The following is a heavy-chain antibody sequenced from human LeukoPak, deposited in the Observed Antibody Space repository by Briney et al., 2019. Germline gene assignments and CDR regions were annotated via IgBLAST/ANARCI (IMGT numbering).Heavy chain of an antibody. CDR1: GFTFSTYS. CDR3: AKEYTVTTFDY. J-gene: IGHJ4*02. V-gene: IGHV3-21*01. D-gene: IGHD4-17*01. Sequence: GGSLRLSCAASGFTFSTYSMNWVRQAPGKGLEWVSSISSSSSYIYYADSVKGRFTISRDNAKNSLYLQMNSLRAEDTAMYYCAKEYTVTTFDYWGQGTLVTVSS. CDR2: ISSSSSYI.